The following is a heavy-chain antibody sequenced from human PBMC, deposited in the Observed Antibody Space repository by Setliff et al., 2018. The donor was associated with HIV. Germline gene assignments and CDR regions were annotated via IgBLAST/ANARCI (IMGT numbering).Heavy chain of an antibody. D-gene: IGHD2-21*02. V-gene: IGHV4-61*09. J-gene: IGHJ6*02. CDR1: GGSINRGTYY. CDR3: AGAIVAVTAIDHSYYGMDV. Sequence: PSETLSLTCSVSGGSINRGTYYWTWIRQSAGKGLEWIGHIYITGDTDYNPSLKSRVTMSVDTSKNQFSLKLSSATAADTAVYYCAGAIVAVTAIDHSYYGMDVWGQGTTVTVSS. CDR2: IYITGDT.